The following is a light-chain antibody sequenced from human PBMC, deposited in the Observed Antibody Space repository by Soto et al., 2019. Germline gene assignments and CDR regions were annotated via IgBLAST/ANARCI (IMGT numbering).Light chain of an antibody. CDR1: SSNIGAGYD. J-gene: IGLJ3*02. Sequence: QSVLTQPPSVSGAPGQRVTISCTGSSSNIGAGYDVHWYQQLPGTAPKLLIYGNSNRPSGVSDRFSGSKSGNTASLTISSLQFEDEADYYCCSYTTTYTLVFGGGTKLTVL. CDR2: GNS. CDR3: CSYTTTYTLV. V-gene: IGLV1-40*01.